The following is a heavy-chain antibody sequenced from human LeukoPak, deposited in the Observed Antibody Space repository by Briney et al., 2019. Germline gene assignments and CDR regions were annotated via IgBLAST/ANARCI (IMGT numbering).Heavy chain of an antibody. J-gene: IGHJ4*02. Sequence: GASVKVSCKASGYTFTGYYMHWVRQAPGQGLGWMGWINPNSGGTNYAQKFQGRVTMTRDTSISTAYMELSRLRSDDTAVCYCARAAGVVAATPLDYWGQGTLVTVSS. D-gene: IGHD2-15*01. CDR3: ARAAGVVAATPLDY. CDR1: GYTFTGYY. V-gene: IGHV1-2*02. CDR2: INPNSGGT.